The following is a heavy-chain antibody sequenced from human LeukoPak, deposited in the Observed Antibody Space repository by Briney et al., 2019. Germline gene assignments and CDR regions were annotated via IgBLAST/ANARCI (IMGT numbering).Heavy chain of an antibody. CDR2: INNSGST. J-gene: IGHJ4*02. CDR1: GGSLSDYS. V-gene: IGHV4-34*01. Sequence: PSETLSLTCAVYGGSLSDYSWSWIRQPPGKGLEWIGEINNSGSTNYNPSLKSRVTISVDTSKNQFSLKLSSVTAADTAFYYCARVPGRPAAVFDYWGQGTLVTVSS. D-gene: IGHD2-2*01. CDR3: ARVPGRPAAVFDY.